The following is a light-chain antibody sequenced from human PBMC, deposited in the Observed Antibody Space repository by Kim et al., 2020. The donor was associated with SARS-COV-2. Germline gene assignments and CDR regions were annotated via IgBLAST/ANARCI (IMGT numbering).Light chain of an antibody. CDR3: AAWDDSLNGCV. CDR2: SNN. V-gene: IGLV1-44*01. CDR1: STNNVSNT. J-gene: IGLJ3*02. Sequence: RVTISCSASSTNNVSNTVNGSRQQPGPATKPLIYSNNQRPSGVPDRYSGSKSGTAASLAISGLQSEDEADYYCAAWDDSLNGCVFGGGTKLTVL.